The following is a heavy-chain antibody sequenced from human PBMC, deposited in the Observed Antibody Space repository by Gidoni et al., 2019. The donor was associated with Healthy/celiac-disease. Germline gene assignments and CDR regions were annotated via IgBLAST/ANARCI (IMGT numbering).Heavy chain of an antibody. D-gene: IGHD6-19*01. V-gene: IGHV3-23*01. CDR2: ISGSGGST. CDR1: GFTFSSYA. Sequence: EVQLLESGGGLVQPGGSLRLSCAASGFTFSSYAMGWVRQAPGKGLEWVSAISGSGGSTYYADSVKGRFTISRDNSKNTLYLQMNSLRAEDTAVYYCAKSSSGWYEWGYWGQGTLVTVSS. CDR3: AKSSSGWYEWGY. J-gene: IGHJ4*02.